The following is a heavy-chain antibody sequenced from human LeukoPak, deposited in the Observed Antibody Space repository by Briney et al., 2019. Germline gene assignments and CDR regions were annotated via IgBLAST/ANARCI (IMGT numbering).Heavy chain of an antibody. CDR3: ARERVGATSDAFDI. CDR1: GFTVISNY. D-gene: IGHD1-26*01. J-gene: IGHJ3*02. CDR2: IYSGGST. V-gene: IGHV3-53*01. Sequence: PGGSLRLSCAASGFTVISNYMSWVRQAPGKGLEWVSVIYSGGSTYYADSVKGRFTISRDNSKNTLYLQMNSLRAEDTAVYYCARERVGATSDAFDIWGQGTMVTVSS.